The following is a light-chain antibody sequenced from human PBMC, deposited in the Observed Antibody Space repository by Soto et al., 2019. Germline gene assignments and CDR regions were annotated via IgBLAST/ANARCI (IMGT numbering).Light chain of an antibody. CDR2: NAS. CDR3: QQYDSYPYT. J-gene: IGKJ2*01. V-gene: IGKV1-5*03. Sequence: DIQMTQSPSTLPASVGDRVTITCRASQSISTWLAWYQQQPGKAPKLLIYNASSLQSGVPSRFSGSGSGTQSTLTIYTLQPDDFATYYCQQYDSYPYTFGQGTQLEIK. CDR1: QSISTW.